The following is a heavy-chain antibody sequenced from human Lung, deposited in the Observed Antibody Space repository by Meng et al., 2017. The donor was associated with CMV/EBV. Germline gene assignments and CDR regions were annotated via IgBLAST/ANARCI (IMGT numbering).Heavy chain of an antibody. D-gene: IGHD6-19*01. Sequence: GSLRLSCTVSGGSVSSSSYYWGWIRQPPGKGPEWIGSIYYSGSTYYNPSLKSRVTISVDTSKNQFSLKLSSVTAADTAVYYCARPDDSSGWYMPFDYWGQGTLVTVSS. CDR1: GGSVSSSSYY. V-gene: IGHV4-39*01. CDR3: ARPDDSSGWYMPFDY. CDR2: IYYSGST. J-gene: IGHJ4*02.